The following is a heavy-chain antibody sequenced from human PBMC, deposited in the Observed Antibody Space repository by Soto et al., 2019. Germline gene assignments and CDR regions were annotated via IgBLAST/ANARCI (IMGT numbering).Heavy chain of an antibody. V-gene: IGHV3-23*01. J-gene: IGHJ4*02. D-gene: IGHD5-12*01. CDR3: AKADSGYDLYYFDY. Sequence: GGSLRLSCAASGFTFSSYAMSWVRQAPGKGLEWVSAISGSGGSTYYADSVKGRFTISSDNSKNTLYLQMNSLRAEDTAVYYCAKADSGYDLYYFDYWGQGTLVTVSS. CDR2: ISGSGGST. CDR1: GFTFSSYA.